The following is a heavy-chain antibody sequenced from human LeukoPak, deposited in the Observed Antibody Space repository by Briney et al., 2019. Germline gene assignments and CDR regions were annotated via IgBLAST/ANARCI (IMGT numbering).Heavy chain of an antibody. J-gene: IGHJ4*02. Sequence: PSETLSLTCAVSGYSISSGYYWGWIRQPPGKGLEWIGSIYHSGSTYYNPSLKSRVTISVDTSKNQFSLKLSSVTAADTAVYYCAREVDTAMVTRFDYWGQGTLVTVPS. V-gene: IGHV4-38-2*02. D-gene: IGHD5-18*01. CDR1: GYSISSGYY. CDR3: AREVDTAMVTRFDY. CDR2: IYHSGST.